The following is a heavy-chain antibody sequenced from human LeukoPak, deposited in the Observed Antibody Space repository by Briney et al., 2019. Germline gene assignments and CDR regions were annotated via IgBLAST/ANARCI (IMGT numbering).Heavy chain of an antibody. Sequence: GPCLRPSCAPSGFTLSTEWMQSVRLAPGKRKVWVSRIDIDGSSTEYADSVKGRFTISRGNAKNTLHLQMNSLRAEDTAVCYCARETDTSGSLHFDSWGQGTLVTVSS. CDR2: IDIDGSST. V-gene: IGHV3-74*01. CDR1: GFTLSTEW. D-gene: IGHD3-10*01. CDR3: ARETDTSGSLHFDS. J-gene: IGHJ4*02.